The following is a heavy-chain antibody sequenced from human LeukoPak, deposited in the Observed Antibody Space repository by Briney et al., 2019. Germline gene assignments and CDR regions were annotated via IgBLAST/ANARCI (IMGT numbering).Heavy chain of an antibody. J-gene: IGHJ5*02. D-gene: IGHD5-24*01. Sequence: ASVKVSCKASGYTFTSYYMHWVRQAPGQGLEWMGIINPSGGSTSYAQKFQGRVTMTRDTSTSTVYMEPSSLRSEDTAVYYCARDLETATIEESWFDPWGQGTLVTVSS. CDR2: INPSGGST. V-gene: IGHV1-46*01. CDR3: ARDLETATIEESWFDP. CDR1: GYTFTSYY.